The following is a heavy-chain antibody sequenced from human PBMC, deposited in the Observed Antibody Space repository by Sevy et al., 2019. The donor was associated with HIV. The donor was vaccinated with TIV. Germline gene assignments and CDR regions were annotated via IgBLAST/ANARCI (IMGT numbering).Heavy chain of an antibody. V-gene: IGHV3-30*04. CDR1: GFTFSSYA. Sequence: GGSLRLSCAASGFTFSSYAMHWVRQAPGKGLEWVAVISYDGSNKYYADSVKGRFTISRDNSKNTLYLQMNSLRAEDTAGYYLGGVGVYDRVGAKRGDAFDIWGQGTMVTVSS. CDR3: GGVGVYDRVGAKRGDAFDI. J-gene: IGHJ3*02. D-gene: IGHD1-26*01. CDR2: ISYDGSNK.